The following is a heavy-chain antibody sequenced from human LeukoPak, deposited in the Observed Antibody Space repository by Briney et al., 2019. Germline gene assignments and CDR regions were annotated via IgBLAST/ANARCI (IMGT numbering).Heavy chain of an antibody. CDR1: GGSISSGSYY. CDR3: ARDPGDYNNWAAAFDI. J-gene: IGHJ3*02. Sequence: TSQTLSLTCTVSGGSISSGSYYWSWIRQPAGKGLEWIGRIYTSGSTNYNPSLKSRVTISVDTSKNQFSLHLNSVTPEDTAVYYCARDPGDYNNWAAAFDIWGQGTVVTVSS. D-gene: IGHD1-20*01. V-gene: IGHV4-61*02. CDR2: IYTSGST.